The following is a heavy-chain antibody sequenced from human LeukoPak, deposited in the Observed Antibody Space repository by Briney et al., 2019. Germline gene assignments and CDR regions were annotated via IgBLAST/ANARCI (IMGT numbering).Heavy chain of an antibody. D-gene: IGHD2-2*01. V-gene: IGHV1-2*02. Sequence: ASVKVSCKASGYTFTGYYTHWVRQAPGQGLEWMGWINPNSGGTNYAQKFQGRVTMTRDTSISTAYMELSRLRSDDTAVYYCARSVVVVPAAISSYWGQGTLVTVSS. J-gene: IGHJ4*02. CDR3: ARSVVVVPAAISSY. CDR1: GYTFTGYY. CDR2: INPNSGGT.